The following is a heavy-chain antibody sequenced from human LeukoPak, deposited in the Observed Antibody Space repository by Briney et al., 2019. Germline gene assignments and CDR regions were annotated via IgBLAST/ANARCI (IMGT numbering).Heavy chain of an antibody. CDR2: INHSGST. V-gene: IGHV4-34*01. CDR3: ARDRYCSSTSCYGGIDY. J-gene: IGHJ4*02. CDR1: GGSFSGYY. D-gene: IGHD2-2*01. Sequence: SETLSLTCAVYGGSFSGYYWSWIRQPPGKGLEWIGEINHSGSTNYNPSLKSRVTISVDTSKNQFSLKLSSVTAADTAVYYCARDRYCSSTSCYGGIDYWGQGTLVTVSS.